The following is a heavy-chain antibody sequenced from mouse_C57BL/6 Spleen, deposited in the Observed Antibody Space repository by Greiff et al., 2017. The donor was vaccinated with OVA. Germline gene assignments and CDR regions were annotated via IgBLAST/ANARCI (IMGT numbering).Heavy chain of an antibody. CDR2: IDPNSGGT. CDR1: GYTFTSYW. J-gene: IGHJ4*01. V-gene: IGHV1-72*01. CDR3: ARALITVVPNYYAMDY. Sequence: QVQLQQPGAELVKPGASVKLSCKASGYTFTSYWMHWVKQRPGRGLEWIGRIDPNSGGTKYNEKFKSKATLTVDKPSSTAYMQLSSLTSEDSAVYYCARALITVVPNYYAMDYWGQGTSVTVSS. D-gene: IGHD1-1*01.